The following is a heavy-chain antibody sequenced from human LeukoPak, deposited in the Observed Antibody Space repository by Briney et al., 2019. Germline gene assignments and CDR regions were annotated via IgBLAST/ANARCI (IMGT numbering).Heavy chain of an antibody. D-gene: IGHD4-17*01. J-gene: IGHJ4*02. CDR2: ISGSGGST. Sequence: GGSLRLSCAASGFTFSSYSMNWVRQAPGKGLEWVSAISGSGGSTYYADSVKGRFTISRDNSKNTLYLQMNSLRAEDTAVYYCAKFSRMTTVTTSFDYWGQGTLVTVSS. CDR1: GFTFSSYS. CDR3: AKFSRMTTVTTSFDY. V-gene: IGHV3-23*01.